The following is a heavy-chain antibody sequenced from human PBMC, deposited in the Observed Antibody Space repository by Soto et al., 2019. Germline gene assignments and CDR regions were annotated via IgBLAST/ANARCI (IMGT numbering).Heavy chain of an antibody. CDR1: GDSFGVYY. V-gene: IGHV4-59*01. D-gene: IGHD1-7*01. CDR3: ARGGYNRNFISFDY. J-gene: IGHJ4*02. CDR2: VSYGGST. Sequence: PSETLSLTCTVSGDSFGVYYWTWIRQPPGKGLEWIGYVSYGGSTTYNPPLKSRATISMDTSKTQFSANLSSVTAADTAVYYCARGGYNRNFISFDYWYPGSLVTVFS.